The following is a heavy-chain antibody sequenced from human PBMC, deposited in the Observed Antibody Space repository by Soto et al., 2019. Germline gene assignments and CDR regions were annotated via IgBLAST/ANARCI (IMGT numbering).Heavy chain of an antibody. J-gene: IGHJ3*02. CDR1: VLTLSAYE. V-gene: IGHV3-48*03. D-gene: IGHD2-15*01. Sequence: HGWSLSISCASSVLTLSAYEMTGARQAPGNGLEWVSYISTSGDTIYYADSGKGRFTISRDNAENSLYLQMDSLRAEDTALYFCEGILVVPAHGNDAFDIWGQGTMVTVSS. CDR2: ISTSGDTI. CDR3: EGILVVPAHGNDAFDI.